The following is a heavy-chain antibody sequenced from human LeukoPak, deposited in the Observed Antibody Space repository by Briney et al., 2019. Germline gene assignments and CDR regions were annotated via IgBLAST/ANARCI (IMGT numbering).Heavy chain of an antibody. V-gene: IGHV4-59*01. J-gene: IGHJ4*02. CDR2: VYYSGTPT. Sequence: SETLSLTCTVSGDSISSSWWAWIRQPPGKGLEWIGYVYYSGTPTSYNPSLRSRVTISIDTSRNQFSLKLSSVTAADTAVYYCARDSRGGGPDFDYWGPGTLITVSS. CDR1: GDSISSSW. CDR3: ARDSRGGGPDFDY. D-gene: IGHD3-16*01.